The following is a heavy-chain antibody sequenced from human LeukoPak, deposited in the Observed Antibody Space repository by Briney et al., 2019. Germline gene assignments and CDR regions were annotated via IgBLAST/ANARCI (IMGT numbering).Heavy chain of an antibody. CDR1: GLTFSSYE. Sequence: PEGSLRLSCAASGLTFSSYEMNWVRQAPGKGLEWVSYISSSGSTIYYADSVKGRFTISRDNAKNSLYLQMNSLRAEDTAVYYCARVWGSYLDYWGQGTLVTVSS. CDR3: ARVWGSYLDY. CDR2: ISSSGSTI. V-gene: IGHV3-48*03. D-gene: IGHD1-26*01. J-gene: IGHJ4*02.